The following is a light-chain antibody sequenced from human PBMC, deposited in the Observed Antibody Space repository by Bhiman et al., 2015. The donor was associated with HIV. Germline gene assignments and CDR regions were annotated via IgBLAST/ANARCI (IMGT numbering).Light chain of an antibody. CDR3: ATWDSSLSAVV. CDR1: SSNIGNNY. CDR2: DNN. J-gene: IGLJ2*01. Sequence: QSVLTQPPSVSAAPGQKVTISCSGSSSNIGNNYVSWYQQLPGTAPKLLIYDNNKRPSGIPDRFSGSKSGTSATLAITGLQTGDEADYYCATWDSSLSAVVFGGGTKLTVL. V-gene: IGLV1-51*01.